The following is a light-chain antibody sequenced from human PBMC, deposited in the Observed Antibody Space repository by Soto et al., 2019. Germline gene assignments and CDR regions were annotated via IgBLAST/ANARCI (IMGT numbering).Light chain of an antibody. Sequence: QSALAQPASVSGSPGQSITISCTGTSRDVGGYDYVSWYQQLPGKALKLMIYDVNNRPSGVFNRFSGSKSGNTASLTISGLQAEDEADYYCSSYTGTSTFVFGGGTKVTVL. J-gene: IGLJ1*01. CDR2: DVN. V-gene: IGLV2-14*01. CDR1: SRDVGGYDY. CDR3: SSYTGTSTFV.